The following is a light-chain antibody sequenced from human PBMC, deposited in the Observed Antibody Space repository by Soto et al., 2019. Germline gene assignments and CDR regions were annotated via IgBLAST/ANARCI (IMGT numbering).Light chain of an antibody. J-gene: IGKJ2*01. V-gene: IGKV3-15*01. CDR3: QQYNNWLMYT. CDR2: GAS. CDR1: QSVSSN. Sequence: EIVMTQSPATLSVSPGERATLSCRASQSVSSNLAWYQQKPGQAPRLLIYGASTRAPDIPARFSGSGSGTEFTLTISSLQSADFAVYYCQQYNNWLMYTFGQGTKLDIK.